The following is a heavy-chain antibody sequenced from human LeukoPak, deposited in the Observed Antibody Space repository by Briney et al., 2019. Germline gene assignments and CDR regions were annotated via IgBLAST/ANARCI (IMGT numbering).Heavy chain of an antibody. CDR2: INPNSGGT. CDR1: GYTFTGYY. CDR3: AQAGAYYYDSSGYPLPDY. D-gene: IGHD3-22*01. V-gene: IGHV1-2*02. J-gene: IGHJ4*02. Sequence: GASVKVSCKASGYTFTGYYIHWVRQAPGQGLEWMGWINPNSGGTKYVRKIQDRVTMTRDTSISTAYMEVSRLRSDDTAVYYCAQAGAYYYDSSGYPLPDYWGQGTLVTVSS.